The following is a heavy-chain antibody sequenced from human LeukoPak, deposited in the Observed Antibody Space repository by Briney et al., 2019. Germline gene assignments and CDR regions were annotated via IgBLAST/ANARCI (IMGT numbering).Heavy chain of an antibody. J-gene: IGHJ4*02. Sequence: ASVKVSCKTSGYTFTDYYMHWVRQAPGQGLEWMGWINPNSGGTNYAQKFQGRVTMTTDTSTSTAYMELRSLRSDDTAVYYCARLKYYFDYWGQGTLVTVSS. CDR2: INPNSGGT. V-gene: IGHV1-2*02. CDR1: GYTFTDYY. CDR3: ARLKYYFDY.